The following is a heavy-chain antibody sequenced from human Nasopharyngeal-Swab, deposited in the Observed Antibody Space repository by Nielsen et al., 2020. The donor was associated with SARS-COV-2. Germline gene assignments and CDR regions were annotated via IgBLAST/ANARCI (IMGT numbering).Heavy chain of an antibody. CDR3: TGGGDEYDYVWGSYRPLLYH. J-gene: IGHJ5*02. Sequence: GSLKISCAASEFTFSSYWMSWVRQAPGKGLNWVASIKKDGSETYYGDSVKGRFTISRDNMKNSLHLQMNSLRVEDTAVYYCTGGGDEYDYVWGSYRPLLYHWGQGTLVTVSS. CDR1: EFTFSSYW. CDR2: IKKDGSET. V-gene: IGHV3-7*03. D-gene: IGHD3-16*02.